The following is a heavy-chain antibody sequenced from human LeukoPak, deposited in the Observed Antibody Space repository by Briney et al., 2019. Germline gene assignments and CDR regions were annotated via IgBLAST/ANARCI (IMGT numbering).Heavy chain of an antibody. CDR3: AKDGARPNVLLYFAARYYFDY. CDR2: ISGSGGST. CDR1: GFTFSSYA. D-gene: IGHD3-9*01. Sequence: GGSLRLSCAASGFTFSSYAMSWVRQAPGKGLEWVSAISGSGGSTYYADSVKGRFTISRDNSKNTLYLQMNSLRAEDTAVYYCAKDGARPNVLLYFAARYYFDYWGQGTLVTVSS. V-gene: IGHV3-23*01. J-gene: IGHJ4*02.